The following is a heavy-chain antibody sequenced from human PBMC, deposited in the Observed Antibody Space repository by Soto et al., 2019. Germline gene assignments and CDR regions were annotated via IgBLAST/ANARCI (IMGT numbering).Heavy chain of an antibody. CDR2: IYWDDDK. D-gene: IGHD6-19*01. Sequence: SGPTLVNPTQTLTLTCTFSGFSLTTSGVGVGWIRQPPGKALEWLAFIYWDDDKRYSPSLRSRLAIMKDTSKNQVVLTTTNMDPVDTATYFCANTLHGYTNGWNTGIFDYWGHGTLVPVSS. J-gene: IGHJ4*01. V-gene: IGHV2-5*02. CDR1: GFSLTTSGVG. CDR3: ANTLHGYTNGWNTGIFDY.